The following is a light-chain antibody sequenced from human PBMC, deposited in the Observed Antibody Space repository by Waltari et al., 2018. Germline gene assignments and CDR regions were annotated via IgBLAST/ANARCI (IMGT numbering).Light chain of an antibody. CDR3: QQYNNWPPAT. J-gene: IGKJ1*01. CDR2: GAS. Sequence: ETMMTQSPATLSVSPGERATLSCRASQTVSINLAWYQQKPGQPPRLLIYGASTRATGSPARFSGSGSGTEFTLTISSLQSEDFAIYYCQQYNNWPPATFGLGTKVEIK. CDR1: QTVSIN. V-gene: IGKV3-15*01.